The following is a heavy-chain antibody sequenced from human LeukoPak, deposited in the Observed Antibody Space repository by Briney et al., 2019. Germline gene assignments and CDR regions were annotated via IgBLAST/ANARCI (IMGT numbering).Heavy chain of an antibody. CDR2: INPKNAAT. D-gene: IGHD3-3*01. CDR1: GYTFTGHY. J-gene: IGHJ6*03. Sequence: ASVKVSCKASGYTFTGHYIHWVRQAPGQGLEWMGWINPKNAATNYGQRFQGRVTMTRDTSISTAYMELSRLRSDDTAVYYCARTWGAQYYDFWSGCYTHYYMDVWGKGTTVTVSS. CDR3: ARTWGAQYYDFWSGCYTHYYMDV. V-gene: IGHV1-2*02.